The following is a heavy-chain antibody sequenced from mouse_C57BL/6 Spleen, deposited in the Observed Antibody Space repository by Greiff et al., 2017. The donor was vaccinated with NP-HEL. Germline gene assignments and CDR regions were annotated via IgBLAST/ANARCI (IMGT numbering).Heavy chain of an antibody. CDR3: ARKDSNYGGIDY. V-gene: IGHV1-54*01. J-gene: IGHJ2*01. CDR2: INPGSGGT. CDR1: GYAFTNYL. D-gene: IGHD2-5*01. Sequence: QVQLQQSGAELVRPGTSVKVSCKASGYAFTNYLIEWVKQRPGQGLEWIGVINPGSGGTNYNEKFKGKATLTADKSSSTAYMQLSSLTSEDSAVYFCARKDSNYGGIDYWGQGTTLTVSS.